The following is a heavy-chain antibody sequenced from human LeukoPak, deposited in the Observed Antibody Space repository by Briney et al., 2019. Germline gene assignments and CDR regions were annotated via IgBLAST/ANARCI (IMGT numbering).Heavy chain of an antibody. CDR3: ARDTRVGGYYYDSSGYLGEIDY. Sequence: SVKVSCKASGGTFSSYAISWVRQAPGQGLEWMGRIIPILGIANYVQKFQGRVTITADKSTSTAYMELSSLRSEDTAVYYCARDTRVGGYYYDSSGYLGEIDYWGQGTLVTVSS. D-gene: IGHD3-22*01. CDR1: GGTFSSYA. J-gene: IGHJ4*02. V-gene: IGHV1-69*04. CDR2: IIPILGIA.